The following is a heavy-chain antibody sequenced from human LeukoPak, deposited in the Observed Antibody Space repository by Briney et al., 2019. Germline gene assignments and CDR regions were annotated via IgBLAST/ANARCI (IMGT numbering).Heavy chain of an antibody. D-gene: IGHD3-10*01. CDR2: TKQDGSEK. CDR1: GFNFSSYW. J-gene: IGHJ4*02. V-gene: IGHV3-7*01. CDR3: ARDGPRGGFDY. Sequence: GGSLRLSCAVSGFNFSSYWVSWVRQAPGKGLEWVANTKQDGSEKNYVDSVKGRFTISRDNAKNSLYLQMNSLRAEDTAVYYCARDGPRGGFDYWGQGTLVTVSS.